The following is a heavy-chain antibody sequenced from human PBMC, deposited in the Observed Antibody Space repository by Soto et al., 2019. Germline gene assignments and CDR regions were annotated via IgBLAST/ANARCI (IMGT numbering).Heavy chain of an antibody. CDR2: IYYSGST. CDR1: GGSISSYY. Sequence: SETLSLTCTVSGGSISSYYWSWIRQPPGKGLEWIGYIYYSGSTNYNPSLKSRVTISVDTSKNQFSLKLSSVTAADTAVYYCARGGVRYYYYGMDVWGQGTTVTVSS. CDR3: ARGGVRYYYYGMDV. D-gene: IGHD3-3*01. V-gene: IGHV4-59*01. J-gene: IGHJ6*02.